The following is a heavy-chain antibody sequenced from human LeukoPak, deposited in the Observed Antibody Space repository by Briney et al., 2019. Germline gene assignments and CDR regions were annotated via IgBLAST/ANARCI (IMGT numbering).Heavy chain of an antibody. V-gene: IGHV3-7*03. CDR1: GFTFSSYW. J-gene: IGHJ4*02. CDR2: IKQDGSEK. CDR3: ARSVSLWSSYYFDY. Sequence: QTGGSLRLSCAASGFTFSSYWMSWVRQAPGKGLEWVANIKQDGSEKCYVDSVKGRFTISRDNAKNSLYLQMNSLRAEDTAVYYCARSVSLWSSYYFDYWGQGTLVTVSS. D-gene: IGHD3-10*01.